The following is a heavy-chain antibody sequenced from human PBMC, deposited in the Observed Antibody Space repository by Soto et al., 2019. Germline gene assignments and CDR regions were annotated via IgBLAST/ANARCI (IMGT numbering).Heavy chain of an antibody. D-gene: IGHD2-15*01. V-gene: IGHV3-21*01. J-gene: IGHJ3*02. CDR2: ISSSSSYI. CDR3: ARELSIVVVVAATPSDAFDI. Sequence: EVQLVESGGGLVKPGGSLRLSCAASGFTFSSYSMNWVRQAPGKGLEWVSSISSSSSYIYYADSVKGRFTISRDNAKNSLSLQMNSLRAEDTAVYYCARELSIVVVVAATPSDAFDIGGQGTMVPVSS. CDR1: GFTFSSYS.